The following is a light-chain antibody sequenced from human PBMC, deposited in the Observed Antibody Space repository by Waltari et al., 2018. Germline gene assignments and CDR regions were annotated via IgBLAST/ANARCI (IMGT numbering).Light chain of an antibody. Sequence: QSALTQPRSVSGSPGQSVTISCTGTSSDVGGYNYVSCYQQHPGKAPKLMIYDVSKRPSGVPDRFSGSKSGNTACLTISVLQAEDEADYYCCSYAGSYTWVFGGGTKLTVL. V-gene: IGLV2-11*01. CDR2: DVS. CDR3: CSYAGSYTWV. CDR1: SSDVGGYNY. J-gene: IGLJ3*02.